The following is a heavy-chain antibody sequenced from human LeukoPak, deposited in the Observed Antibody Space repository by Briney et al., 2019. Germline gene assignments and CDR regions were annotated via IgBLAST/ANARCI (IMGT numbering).Heavy chain of an antibody. CDR1: GGSFSGHY. D-gene: IGHD1-14*01. V-gene: IGHV4-34*01. CDR2: INHSGGT. CDR3: ARVRMIRGPALGQVGGIY. Sequence: SETLSLTCGVYGGSFSGHYWTWIRQPPGKGLEWIAEINHSGGTNYNPSLKSRVSISVDTSKNQLSLKLTSVTAADTAVYYCARVRMIRGPALGQVGGIYWGQGTLVTVSS. J-gene: IGHJ4*02.